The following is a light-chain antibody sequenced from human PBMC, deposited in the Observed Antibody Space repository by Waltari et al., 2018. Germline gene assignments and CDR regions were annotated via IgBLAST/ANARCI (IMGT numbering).Light chain of an antibody. V-gene: IGKV3-20*01. CDR3: QQYGSSPALT. CDR1: QTVSNRY. J-gene: IGKJ4*01. Sequence: EIVLTQSPDTLSLSPGERATLSCRASQTVSNRYLAWYQQKPGQPPRLLIYGASSRATGIPDRFSGSGSGTDFSLTITRLESEDCAVYYCQQYGSSPALTFGGGTKVEIK. CDR2: GAS.